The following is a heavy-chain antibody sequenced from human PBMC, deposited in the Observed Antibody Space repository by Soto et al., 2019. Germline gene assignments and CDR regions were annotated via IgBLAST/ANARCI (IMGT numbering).Heavy chain of an antibody. J-gene: IGHJ6*02. Sequence: GGSLRLSCAASGFTVKNYQMNWVRQAPGKGLEWVSVIYSGGVTYYPDSVKGRFTTIRDTSKNTVYLQMNSLRADDTAMYYCARDPSTTGYYGLDVWGQGTTVTVSS. V-gene: IGHV3-53*01. CDR2: IYSGGVT. CDR3: ARDPSTTGYYGLDV. CDR1: GFTVKNYQ.